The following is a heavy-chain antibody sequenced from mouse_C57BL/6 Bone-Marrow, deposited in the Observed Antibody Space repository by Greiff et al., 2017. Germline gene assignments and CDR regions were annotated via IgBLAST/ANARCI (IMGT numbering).Heavy chain of an antibody. J-gene: IGHJ3*01. CDR2: IDPENGDT. D-gene: IGHD3-1*01. V-gene: IGHV14-4*01. CDR3: TTGLLAY. CDR1: GFNIKDDY. Sequence: LVESGAELVRPGASVKLSCTASGFNIKDDYMHWVKQRPEQGLEWIGWIDPENGDTEYASKFQGKATITADTSSNTAYLQLSSLTSEDTAVYYCTTGLLAYWGQGTLVTVSA.